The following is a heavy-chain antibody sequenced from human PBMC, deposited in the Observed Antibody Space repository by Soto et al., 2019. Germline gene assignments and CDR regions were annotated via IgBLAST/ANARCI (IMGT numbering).Heavy chain of an antibody. CDR2: INTYNGNI. Sequence: QVQLVQSGAEVKKPGASVKVSCKVSGYTFANYGISWARQAPGKGLEWMGWINTYNGNINYAQKLQGRVTMTTDTSTSTAYMELRTLRSDDTALYYCARERGNYKYFDYWGQGTLVTVSS. J-gene: IGHJ4*02. CDR3: ARERGNYKYFDY. CDR1: GYTFANYG. V-gene: IGHV1-18*01. D-gene: IGHD1-7*01.